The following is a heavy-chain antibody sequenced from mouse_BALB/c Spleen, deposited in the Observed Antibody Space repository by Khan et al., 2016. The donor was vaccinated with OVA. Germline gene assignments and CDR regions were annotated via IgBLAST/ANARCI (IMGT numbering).Heavy chain of an antibody. CDR3: ARYDSDDYFDY. CDR2: INTYTGEP. CDR1: GYTFTNYG. V-gene: IGHV9-3-1*01. D-gene: IGHD2-4*01. Sequence: QIQLVQSGPELKKPGETVKISCKASGYTFTNYGMNWVKQAPGKGLKWMGWINTYTGEPTYADDFKGRFAFSLETSASTAYLQINNLKNEDTATYFCARYDSDDYFDYWCQGTSLTVSS. J-gene: IGHJ2*02.